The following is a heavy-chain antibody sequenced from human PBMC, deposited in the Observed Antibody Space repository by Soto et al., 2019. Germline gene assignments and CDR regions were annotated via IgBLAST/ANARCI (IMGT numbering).Heavy chain of an antibody. D-gene: IGHD2-15*01. CDR3: ATVCGCSRRSQDACDT. CDR1: GGSFSGYY. J-gene: IGHJ3*02. CDR2: INHSGST. Sequence: QVQLQQWGAGLLKPSETLSLTCAVYGGSFSGYYWSWIRQPPGRGLEWIGEINHSGSTNYNPSLKSRVTISVDTSRNQYSLMLSSVTAADTSVYYCATVCGCSRRSQDACDTWGQGRMVTVSS. V-gene: IGHV4-34*01.